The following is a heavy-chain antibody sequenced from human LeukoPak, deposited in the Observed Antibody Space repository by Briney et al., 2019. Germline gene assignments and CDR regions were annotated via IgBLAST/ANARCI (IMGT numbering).Heavy chain of an antibody. CDR1: GFTFSSYA. CDR2: ISGSGGST. Sequence: GGSLRPSCAASGFTFSSYAMSWVRQAPGKGLEWVSAISGSGGSTYYADSVKGRFTISRDNSKNTLYLQMNSLRAEDTAVYYCAKALLPYSSSWYSLDYWGQGTLVTVSS. D-gene: IGHD6-13*01. V-gene: IGHV3-23*01. CDR3: AKALLPYSSSWYSLDY. J-gene: IGHJ4*02.